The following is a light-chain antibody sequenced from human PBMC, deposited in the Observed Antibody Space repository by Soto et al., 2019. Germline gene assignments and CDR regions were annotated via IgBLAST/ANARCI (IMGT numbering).Light chain of an antibody. CDR2: DVS. V-gene: IGLV2-14*01. CDR1: SSDVGGYNY. J-gene: IGLJ2*01. CDR3: SSYTSSSTLAV. Sequence: QSVLTQPASVSGSPGQSITISCTGTSSDVGGYNYVSWYQQHTGKAPKLMIYDVSNRPSGVSNRFSGSKSGNTASLTISGLQAEDEADYYCSSYTSSSTLAVFGGGTKLTVL.